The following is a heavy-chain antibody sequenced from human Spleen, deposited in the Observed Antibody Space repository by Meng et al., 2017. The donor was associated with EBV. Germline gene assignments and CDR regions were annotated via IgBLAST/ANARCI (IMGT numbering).Heavy chain of an antibody. CDR3: ARGRPVPYYYGSGSSLLDY. CDR1: VCSISSNC. CDR2: INYSGST. J-gene: IGHJ4*02. D-gene: IGHD3-10*01. Sequence: QGHLPAPGPGLVKPAETLSLTVTAPVCSISSNCWSCIRQPPGKGLEWIGYINYSGSTNYNPSLKSRVTISVDTSKNQFSLKLSSVTASDTAVYYCARGRPVPYYYGSGSSLLDYWGQGTLVTVSS. V-gene: IGHV4-59*01.